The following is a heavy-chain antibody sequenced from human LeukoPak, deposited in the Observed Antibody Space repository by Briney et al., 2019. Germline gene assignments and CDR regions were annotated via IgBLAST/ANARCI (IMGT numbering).Heavy chain of an antibody. CDR3: AKQPVVPAAMGANDAFDT. CDR1: GYTFTGYY. J-gene: IGHJ3*02. CDR2: INPNSGGT. D-gene: IGHD2-2*01. Sequence: ASVKVSCKASGYTFTGYYMHWVRQAPGQGLEWMGWINPNSGGTNYAQKFQGRVTMTRDTSISTAYMELSRLRSDDTAVYYCAKQPVVPAAMGANDAFDTWGQGTMVTVSS. V-gene: IGHV1-2*02.